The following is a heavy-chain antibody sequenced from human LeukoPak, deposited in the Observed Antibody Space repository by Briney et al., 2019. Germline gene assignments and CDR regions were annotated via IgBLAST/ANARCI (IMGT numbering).Heavy chain of an antibody. J-gene: IGHJ4*02. D-gene: IGHD6-13*01. CDR2: IYYIGST. CDR1: GGSISSYY. Sequence: SETLSLTCTVSGGSISSYYWSWIRQPPGKGLEWIGYIYYIGSTNYNPSLNSRVIISLDTSKNQFSLKVSSVTAADTALYYCVGATIAAAGFSFDHWGQGTLVTVSS. V-gene: IGHV4-59*01. CDR3: VGATIAAAGFSFDH.